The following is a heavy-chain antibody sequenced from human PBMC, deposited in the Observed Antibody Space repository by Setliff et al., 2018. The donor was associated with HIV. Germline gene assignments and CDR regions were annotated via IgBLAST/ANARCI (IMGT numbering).Heavy chain of an antibody. V-gene: IGHV4-31*03. Sequence: LSLTCTVSGVSVNSGGYYWNWIRQHPGKGLEWIGHSYYSGSTYYNPSLKSRLTISLDTSKNQFSLKLTSVTAADTAVYYCARDNPHFGVASSYYYGMDVWGQGTTVTVSS. CDR2: SYYSGST. CDR1: GVSVNSGGYY. D-gene: IGHD3-3*01. J-gene: IGHJ6*02. CDR3: ARDNPHFGVASSYYYGMDV.